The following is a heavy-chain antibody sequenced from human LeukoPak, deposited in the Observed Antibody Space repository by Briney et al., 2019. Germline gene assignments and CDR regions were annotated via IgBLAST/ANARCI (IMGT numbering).Heavy chain of an antibody. CDR1: GFTISFYW. CDR2: INQVASEK. Sequence: GGSLRLSCAASGFTISFYWMSWVRQAPGKGLEWVANINQVASEKNYVDSVKGRFAISRDNAKNSLYLQMNSVRAEDTAMYYCVRDGGYYGPDSWGQGALVSVSS. V-gene: IGHV3-7*04. D-gene: IGHD3-10*01. CDR3: VRDGGYYGPDS. J-gene: IGHJ4*02.